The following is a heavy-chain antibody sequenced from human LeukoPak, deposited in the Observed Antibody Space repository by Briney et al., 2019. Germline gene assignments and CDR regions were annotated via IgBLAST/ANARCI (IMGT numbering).Heavy chain of an antibody. V-gene: IGHV1-18*01. CDR3: ARDLKRDWFDP. CDR2: ISAYNGNT. CDR1: GYTFISYG. Sequence: SVTVSCKASGYTFISYGISWVRPAPGQGLEWMGWISAYNGNTNYAQKLQGRVTMTTDTSTSTAYMELRSLRSDDTAVYYCARDLKRDWFDPWGEGTVVTVSS. J-gene: IGHJ5*02.